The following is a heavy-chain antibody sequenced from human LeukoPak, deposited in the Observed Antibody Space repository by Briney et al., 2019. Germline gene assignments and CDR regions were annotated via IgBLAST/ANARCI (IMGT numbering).Heavy chain of an antibody. V-gene: IGHV3-23*01. D-gene: IGHD4-17*01. J-gene: IGHJ4*02. CDR2: ISGSGGST. CDR3: AKVGYGDPPYYFDY. CDR1: GFTFSNYA. Sequence: PEGSLRLSCAASGFTFSNYAMSWVRQAPGKGLEWVSAISGSGGSTYYADSVKGRFTISRDNSKNTLYLQMNSLRAEDTAVYYCAKVGYGDPPYYFDYWGQGTLVTVSS.